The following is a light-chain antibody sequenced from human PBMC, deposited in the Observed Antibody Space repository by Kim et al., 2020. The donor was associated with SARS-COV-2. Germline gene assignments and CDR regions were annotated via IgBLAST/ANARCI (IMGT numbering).Light chain of an antibody. CDR3: QQYKSYPFT. CDR2: GAY. V-gene: IGKV1-16*02. J-gene: IGKJ5*01. Sequence: SVGARLTLTCRASQDVSNYLAWFQQKPGKAPKPLIYGAYSLESGVPAKFSGFGSGTDFSLTITSLQPEDSATYYCQQYKSYPFTFGQGTRLEIK. CDR1: QDVSNY.